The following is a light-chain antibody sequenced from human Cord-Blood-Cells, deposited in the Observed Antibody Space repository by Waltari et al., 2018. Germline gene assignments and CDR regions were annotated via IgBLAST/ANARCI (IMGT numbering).Light chain of an antibody. CDR3: QVWDSSSDHYV. Sequence: YVLTQPPSVSVAPGKTARITCGGNNIGSKSVHWYQQKTGQAPVLVIYYDSDRPSGIPERFSGSNSGNTATLTISRVEAGDEADYYCQVWDSSSDHYVFGTGTKVTVL. V-gene: IGLV3-21*04. J-gene: IGLJ1*01. CDR1: NIGSKS. CDR2: YDS.